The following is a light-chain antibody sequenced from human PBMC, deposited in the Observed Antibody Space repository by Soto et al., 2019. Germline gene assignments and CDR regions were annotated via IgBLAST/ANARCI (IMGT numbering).Light chain of an antibody. V-gene: IGLV1-44*01. J-gene: IGLJ3*02. Sequence: QSVLTQPPSASGTPGQRVTISCSGSSSNIGSNTVNWYQQVPGTAPKLLIYNNNQRPSGVPDRFSGSKSGTSASLAISGLQSEDEADYYCAAWDDSLNGPVFGGGTQLTV. CDR1: SSNIGSNT. CDR3: AAWDDSLNGPV. CDR2: NNN.